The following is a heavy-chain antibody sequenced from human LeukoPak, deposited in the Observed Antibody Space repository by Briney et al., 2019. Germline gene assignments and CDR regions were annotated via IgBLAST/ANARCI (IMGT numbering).Heavy chain of an antibody. CDR1: GYTFTSFD. J-gene: IGHJ4*02. Sequence: GASVKVSCKASGYTFTSFDINWVRQATGQGLEWMGWMNPNTGKTGSTQKFQGRVTITWDTSIRTAYMELSSLRSDDTAVYYCVRVGYSNSYDYWGQGTPVTVSS. D-gene: IGHD4-11*01. CDR3: VRVGYSNSYDY. V-gene: IGHV1-8*03. CDR2: MNPNTGKT.